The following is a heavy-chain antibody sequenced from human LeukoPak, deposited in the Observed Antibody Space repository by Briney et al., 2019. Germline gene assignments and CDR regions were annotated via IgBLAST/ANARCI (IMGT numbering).Heavy chain of an antibody. CDR2: IYYSGNT. CDR1: GDSINNADHH. D-gene: IGHD1-14*01. J-gene: IGHJ3*02. V-gene: IGHV4-39*07. CDR3: AKPAWGSGVFDI. Sequence: PSETLSLTCTVSGDSINNADHHWAWIRQPPGKGLECIGTIYYSGNTSYSPSLTSRVSLSVDTSKNQFSLRLSSLTAADTAVYYCAKPAWGSGVFDIWGQGTLVTVSS.